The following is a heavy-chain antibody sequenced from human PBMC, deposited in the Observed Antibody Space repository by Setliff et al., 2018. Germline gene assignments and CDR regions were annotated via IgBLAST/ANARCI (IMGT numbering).Heavy chain of an antibody. Sequence: GASVKVSCKASGYTFTGYFIHWVRQAPGQGLEWMGWINPNSGGTNYARKFQGRVTMTRDTSISTAYMELSRLRSDDTAVYSCARSRLYGGWFDPWGQGTLVTVSS. CDR3: ARSRLYGGWFDP. CDR1: GYTFTGYF. CDR2: INPNSGGT. J-gene: IGHJ5*02. D-gene: IGHD4-17*01. V-gene: IGHV1-2*02.